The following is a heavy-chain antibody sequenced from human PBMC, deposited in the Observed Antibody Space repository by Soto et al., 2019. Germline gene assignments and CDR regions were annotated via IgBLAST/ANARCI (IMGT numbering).Heavy chain of an antibody. J-gene: IGHJ4*02. V-gene: IGHV4-31*03. CDR1: GGSISSGGYY. Sequence: SETLSLTCTVSGGSISSGGYYWSWIRQHPGKGLEWIGYIYYSGSTYYNPSLKSRVTISVDTSKNQFSLKLSSVTAADTAVYYCARGTAAYYGSDFHDYWGQGTLVTVSS. CDR2: IYYSGST. D-gene: IGHD3-10*01. CDR3: ARGTAAYYGSDFHDY.